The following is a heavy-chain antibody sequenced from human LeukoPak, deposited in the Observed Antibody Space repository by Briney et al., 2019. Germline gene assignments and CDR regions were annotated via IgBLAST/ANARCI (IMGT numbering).Heavy chain of an antibody. D-gene: IGHD1-26*01. V-gene: IGHV3-15*01. Sequence: GGSLRLSCAASGFTFSNAWMSWVRQAPGKGLEWVGRTKSKTDGGTTDYAAPVKGRFTISRDASKNTLYLQMNSLKTEDTAVYYCTTESSISNIVGATHFDYWGQGTLVTVSS. CDR1: GFTFSNAW. CDR3: TTESSISNIVGATHFDY. CDR2: TKSKTDGGTT. J-gene: IGHJ4*02.